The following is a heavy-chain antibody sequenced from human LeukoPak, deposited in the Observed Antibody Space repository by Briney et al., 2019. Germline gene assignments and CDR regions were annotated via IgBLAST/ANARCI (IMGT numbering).Heavy chain of an antibody. CDR2: IGSDGCTT. J-gene: IGHJ4*02. CDR3: ASVALGRPADF. CDR1: GFTFSSYW. D-gene: IGHD2-21*01. Sequence: GGSLSLSCAAAGFTFSSYWMHWVRQAPGKGLVLVARIGSDGCTTYYADSVKGRFTISRDNAENTMCRQMNRLRAEDTAVYYCASVALGRPADFWGQGTLVTVSS. V-gene: IGHV3-74*01.